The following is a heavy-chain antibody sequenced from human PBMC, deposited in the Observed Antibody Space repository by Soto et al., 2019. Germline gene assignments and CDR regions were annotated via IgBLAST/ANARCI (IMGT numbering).Heavy chain of an antibody. CDR3: ARQGGELGALDY. D-gene: IGHD4-17*01. Sequence: ESLKISCKGSGYSLTRYWIGWVRPMPGKGLEWMGIIYPGNSDTRYSPSFQGQVTISADKSISTAYRQWSSLKASDTAMYYCARQGGELGALDYWGQGTLVTVSA. CDR2: IYPGNSDT. J-gene: IGHJ4*02. CDR1: GYSLTRYW. V-gene: IGHV5-51*01.